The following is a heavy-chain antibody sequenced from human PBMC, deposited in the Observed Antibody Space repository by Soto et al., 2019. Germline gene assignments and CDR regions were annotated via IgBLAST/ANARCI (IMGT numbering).Heavy chain of an antibody. CDR3: ARLSRITFTVN. J-gene: IGHJ4*02. CDR2: IDPSTGTS. V-gene: IGHV1-46*04. CDR1: GYTFADYS. Sequence: QVRLVQSGAEVKSPGTSVKVSCQTSGYTFADYSIHWVRQAPGQGLEYMGNIDPSTGTSDSAQTVQGRISMTTDASTSTVYMELNNLRSADTAVYYCARLSRITFTVNWGQGTLFTVSS. D-gene: IGHD3-10*01.